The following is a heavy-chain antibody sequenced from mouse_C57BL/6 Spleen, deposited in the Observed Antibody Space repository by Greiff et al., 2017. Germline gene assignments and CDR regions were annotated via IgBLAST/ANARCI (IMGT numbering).Heavy chain of an antibody. V-gene: IGHV5-16*01. CDR3: ARCWDYDDDGHYFDY. Sequence: EVMLVESEGGLVQPGRSMKLSCTASGFTFSDYYMAWVRQVPEKGLEWVANINYDGSSTYYLDSLKSRFIISRDNAKNILYLQMSSLKSEDTATYYCARCWDYDDDGHYFDYWGQGTTRTVSS. CDR1: GFTFSDYY. J-gene: IGHJ2*01. CDR2: INYDGSST. D-gene: IGHD2-4*01.